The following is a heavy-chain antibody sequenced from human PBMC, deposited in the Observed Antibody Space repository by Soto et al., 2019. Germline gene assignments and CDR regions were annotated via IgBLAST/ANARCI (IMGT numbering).Heavy chain of an antibody. V-gene: IGHV4-31*03. J-gene: IGHJ6*02. CDR2: IYYSGST. CDR1: GGSISSGGYY. CDR3: ARDYYYGSGSYYDGGYYYYYYGMDV. Sequence: SETLSLTCTVSGGSISSGGYYWSWIRQHPGKGLEWIGYIYYSGSTYYNPPLKSRVTISVDTSKNQFSLKLSSVTAADTAVYYCARDYYYGSGSYYDGGYYYYYYGMDVWGQGTTVTVS. D-gene: IGHD3-10*01.